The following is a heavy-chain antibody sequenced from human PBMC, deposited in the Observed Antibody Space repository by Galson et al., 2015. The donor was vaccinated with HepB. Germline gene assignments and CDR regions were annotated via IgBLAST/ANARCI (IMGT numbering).Heavy chain of an antibody. D-gene: IGHD3-10*01. V-gene: IGHV3-23*01. J-gene: IGHJ4*02. CDR1: GFTFSSYG. CDR2: ISGSGGNT. CDR3: AKFYGADLLWFGELWD. Sequence: SLRLSCAASGFTFSSYGMSWVRQAPGKGLEWVSTISGSGGNTYYADSVKGRFTISRDNSKNTQYPQMNSLRDEDTAVYYCAKFYGADLLWFGELWDWGQGTLVTVSS.